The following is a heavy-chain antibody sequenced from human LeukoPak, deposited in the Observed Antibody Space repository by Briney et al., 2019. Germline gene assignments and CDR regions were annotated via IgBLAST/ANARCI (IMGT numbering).Heavy chain of an antibody. Sequence: PSETLSLTCTVSGGSISSYYWSWIRQPAGKGLEWIGRIYTSGSTNYNPSLKSRVTMSVDTSKNQFSLKLSSVTAADTGVYYCARDRGQQWLWWFDPWGQGTLVTVSS. V-gene: IGHV4-4*07. J-gene: IGHJ5*02. D-gene: IGHD6-19*01. CDR2: IYTSGST. CDR1: GGSISSYY. CDR3: ARDRGQQWLWWFDP.